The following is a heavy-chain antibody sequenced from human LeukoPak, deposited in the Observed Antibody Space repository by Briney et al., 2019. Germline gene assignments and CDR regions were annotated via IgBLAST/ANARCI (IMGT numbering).Heavy chain of an antibody. Sequence: SETLSLTCTVSGGSISSSSYYWGWIRQPPGKGLEWIGSIYYSGSTYYNPSLKSRVTISVDTSKNQFSLKLSSLTAADTAVYYCARHEEMITFGGVIASYYFDYWGQGTLVTVSS. CDR3: ARHEEMITFGGVIASYYFDY. V-gene: IGHV4-39*01. J-gene: IGHJ4*02. CDR1: GGSISSSSYY. D-gene: IGHD3-16*02. CDR2: IYYSGST.